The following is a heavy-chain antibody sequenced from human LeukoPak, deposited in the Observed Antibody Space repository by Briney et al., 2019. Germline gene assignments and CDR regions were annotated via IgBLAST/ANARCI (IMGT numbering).Heavy chain of an antibody. CDR1: GGSISSYY. Sequence: SETLSLTCTVSGGSISSYYWSWIRQPPGKGLEWIGYIYYSGSTNYNPSLKSRVTISVDTSKNQFSLKLSSVTAADPAVYYRARGIAARYYYYGMDVWGQGTTVTVSS. CDR3: ARGIAARYYYYGMDV. D-gene: IGHD6-6*01. J-gene: IGHJ6*02. CDR2: IYYSGST. V-gene: IGHV4-59*01.